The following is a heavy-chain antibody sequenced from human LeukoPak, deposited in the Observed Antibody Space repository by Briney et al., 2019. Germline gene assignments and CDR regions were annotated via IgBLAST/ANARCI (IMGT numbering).Heavy chain of an antibody. CDR1: GGTFSSYA. Sequence: ASVKVSCKASGGTFSSYAISWVRQAPGQGLEWMGRINPILGIANYAQKFQGRVTITADKSTSTAYMELSSLRSEDTAVYYCSGRVDCGGDCEPPPSWGQGTLVTVSS. CDR3: SGRVDCGGDCEPPPS. CDR2: INPILGIA. J-gene: IGHJ5*02. D-gene: IGHD2-21*02. V-gene: IGHV1-69*04.